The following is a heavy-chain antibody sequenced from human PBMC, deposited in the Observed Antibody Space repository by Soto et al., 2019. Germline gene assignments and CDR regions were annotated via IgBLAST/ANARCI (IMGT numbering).Heavy chain of an antibody. CDR3: AKEGRVYSNYVSYYYYMDV. CDR2: ISYDGSNK. J-gene: IGHJ6*03. V-gene: IGHV3-30*18. Sequence: GGSLRLSCAASGFTFSSYGMHWVRQAPGKGLEWVAVISYDGSNKYYADSVKGRFTISRDNSKNTLYLQMNSLRAEDTAVYYCAKEGRVYSNYVSYYYYMDVWGKGTTVTVSS. CDR1: GFTFSSYG. D-gene: IGHD4-4*01.